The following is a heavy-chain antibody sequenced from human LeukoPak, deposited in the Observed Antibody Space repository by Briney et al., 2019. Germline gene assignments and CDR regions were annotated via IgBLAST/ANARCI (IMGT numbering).Heavy chain of an antibody. J-gene: IGHJ4*02. CDR1: GFTFSTYG. D-gene: IGHD6-19*01. V-gene: IGHV3-30*03. Sequence: GGSLRLSCAASGFTFSTYGLHWVRQAPGKGLEWVAVISFDDFNIYYADSVKGRFTISRDNAMDTLYLQMDSLTPEDTAVYYCARDGRRPRIAVSGSDYWGQGTLVTVSS. CDR2: ISFDDFNI. CDR3: ARDGRRPRIAVSGSDY.